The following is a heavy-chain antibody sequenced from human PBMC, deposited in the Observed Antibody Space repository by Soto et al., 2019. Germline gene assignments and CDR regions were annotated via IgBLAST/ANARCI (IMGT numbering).Heavy chain of an antibody. V-gene: IGHV3-23*01. CDR2: ISGSGGST. J-gene: IGHJ4*02. Sequence: GGLRLFCGASGFTFSSYAMSGVRQAPGKGLEWVSAISGSGGSTYYADSVKGRFTISRDNSKNTLYLQMNSLRAEDTAVYYCAKDHSSVYYYGSGTYFDYWGQGTLVTVSS. D-gene: IGHD3-10*01. CDR1: GFTFSSYA. CDR3: AKDHSSVYYYGSGTYFDY.